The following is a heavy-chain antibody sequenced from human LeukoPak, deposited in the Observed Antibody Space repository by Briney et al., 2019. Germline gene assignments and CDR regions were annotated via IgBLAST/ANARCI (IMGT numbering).Heavy chain of an antibody. J-gene: IGHJ6*02. D-gene: IGHD2-2*01. CDR1: GGTFSSYA. CDR3: ARDRWHQLLFRSRYYYGMDV. Sequence: GASVKVSCKASGGTFSSYAISWVRQAPGQGLEWMGRIIPILGIANYAQKSQGRVTITADKSTSTAYMELSSLRSEDTAVYYCARDRWHQLLFRSRYYYGMDVWGQGTTVTVSS. CDR2: IIPILGIA. V-gene: IGHV1-69*04.